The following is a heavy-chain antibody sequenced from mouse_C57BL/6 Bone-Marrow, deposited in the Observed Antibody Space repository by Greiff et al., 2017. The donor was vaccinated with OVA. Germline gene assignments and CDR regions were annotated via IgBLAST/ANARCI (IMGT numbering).Heavy chain of an antibody. CDR3: AREGEGDWYFDV. J-gene: IGHJ1*03. CDR1: GYTFTNYW. Sequence: VQLQQSGAELVRPGTSVKMSCKASGYTFTNYWIGWAKQRPGHGLERIGDIYPGGGYTNYNEKFKGKATLTADKSSSTAYMQFSSLTSEDSAIYYCAREGEGDWYFDVWGTGTTVTVSS. V-gene: IGHV1-63*01. CDR2: IYPGGGYT.